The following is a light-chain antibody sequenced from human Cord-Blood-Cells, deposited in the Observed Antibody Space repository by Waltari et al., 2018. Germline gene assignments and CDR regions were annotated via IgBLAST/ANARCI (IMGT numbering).Light chain of an antibody. Sequence: EIVLTQSPATLSLSPGERATLSCRASQSVSSYLAWYQQKPGQAPRLLIYDASNRATGIPARVSGSGSGTDFTLTSSSLEPEDFAVYYCQQRSNWPALTFGGGTKVEIK. CDR3: QQRSNWPALT. CDR1: QSVSSY. CDR2: DAS. V-gene: IGKV3-11*01. J-gene: IGKJ4*01.